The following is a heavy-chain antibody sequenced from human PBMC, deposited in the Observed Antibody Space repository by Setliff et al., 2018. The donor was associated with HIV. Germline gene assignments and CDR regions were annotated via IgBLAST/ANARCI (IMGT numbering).Heavy chain of an antibody. CDR3: AKTYYYDSSGYYYFDS. V-gene: IGHV3-23*01. CDR1: GFTLSSYA. Sequence: GASLKISCAASGFTLSSYAMTWVRQAPGKGLEWVSAISGGGDRTYHADSVRGRFTISRDNSKNSLYLQMNSLRAEDTAVYYCAKTYYYDSSGYYYFDSWGQGTLVTVSS. J-gene: IGHJ4*02. D-gene: IGHD3-22*01. CDR2: ISGGGDRT.